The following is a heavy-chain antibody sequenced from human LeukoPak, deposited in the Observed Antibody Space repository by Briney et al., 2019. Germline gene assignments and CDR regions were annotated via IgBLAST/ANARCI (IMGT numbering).Heavy chain of an antibody. CDR1: GGSISSYY. J-gene: IGHJ4*02. CDR2: IYYSGST. Sequence: SETLSLTCTVPGGSISSYYWSWIRQPPGKGLEWIGYIYYSGSTNYNPSLKSRVTISVDTSKNQFSLKLSSVTAADTAVYYCARGRSGWYFDYWGQGTLVTVSS. CDR3: ARGRSGWYFDY. D-gene: IGHD6-19*01. V-gene: IGHV4-59*01.